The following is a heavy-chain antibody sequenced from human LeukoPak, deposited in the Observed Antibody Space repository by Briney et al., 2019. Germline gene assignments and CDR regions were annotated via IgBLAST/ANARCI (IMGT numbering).Heavy chain of an antibody. J-gene: IGHJ4*02. V-gene: IGHV3-23*01. CDR3: AKDSGIAAAGTGGYFDY. D-gene: IGHD6-13*01. CDR1: GFTFSSYA. Sequence: GGSLRLSCAASGFTFSSYAMSWVRQAPGKGLEWVSAISGSGGSTYYADSVKGRFTISRDNSKNTLYLQMNSLRAEDTAVYYCAKDSGIAAAGTGGYFDYWGQGTLVTVSS. CDR2: ISGSGGST.